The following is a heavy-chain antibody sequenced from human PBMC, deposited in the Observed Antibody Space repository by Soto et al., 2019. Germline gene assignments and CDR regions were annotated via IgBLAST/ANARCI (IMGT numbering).Heavy chain of an antibody. CDR3: ARGMTPPGAPAWYYFDS. CDR1: GASITGSFF. D-gene: IGHD2-8*02. CDR2: FSLSGTT. V-gene: IGHV4-4*07. J-gene: IGHJ4*02. Sequence: PSETLYLTCTVSGASITGSFFWSWIRQPAGKGLEWIGRFSLSGTTNYNPSLRSRVTMSADVSKNQFSLRLTSVTAADTALYYCARGMTPPGAPAWYYFDSWGQGTLVTVSS.